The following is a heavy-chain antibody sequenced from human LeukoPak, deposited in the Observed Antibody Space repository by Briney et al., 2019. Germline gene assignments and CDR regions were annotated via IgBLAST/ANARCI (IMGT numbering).Heavy chain of an antibody. CDR3: ARLGSYYYDSSGYWKKGAFDI. CDR1: GGSISSYY. CDR2: IYYSGST. V-gene: IGHV4-59*08. D-gene: IGHD3-22*01. J-gene: IGHJ3*02. Sequence: PSETLSLTSTVSGGSISSYYWSWIRQPPGKGLEWIGYIYYSGSTNYNPSLTSRVTISVDTSKNQFSLKLSSVTAAATAVYYCARLGSYYYDSSGYWKKGAFDIWGQGTMVAVSS.